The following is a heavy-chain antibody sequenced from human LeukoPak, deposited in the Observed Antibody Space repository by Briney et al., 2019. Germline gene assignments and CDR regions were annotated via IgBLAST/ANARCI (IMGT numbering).Heavy chain of an antibody. V-gene: IGHV3-7*01. CDR1: GFTFSSYW. CDR3: VELGITMIGGV. D-gene: IGHD3-10*02. Sequence: WGSLRLSCAASGFTFSSYWMSWVRQAPGKGLEWVANIKQDGSEKYYVDSVKGRFTISRDNAKNSLYLQMNSLRAEDTAVYYCVELGITMIGGVWGKGTTVTISS. CDR2: IKQDGSEK. J-gene: IGHJ6*04.